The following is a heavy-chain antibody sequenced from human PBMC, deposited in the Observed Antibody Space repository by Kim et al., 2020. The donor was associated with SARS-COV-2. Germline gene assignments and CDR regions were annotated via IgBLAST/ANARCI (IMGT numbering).Heavy chain of an antibody. Sequence: NSRVTMSVDTSKNQFSLKLSSVPAADTAVYYCARGGCSSTSCYNNFDYWGQGTLVTVSS. J-gene: IGHJ4*02. V-gene: IGHV4-4*06. CDR3: ARGGCSSTSCYNNFDY. D-gene: IGHD2-2*02.